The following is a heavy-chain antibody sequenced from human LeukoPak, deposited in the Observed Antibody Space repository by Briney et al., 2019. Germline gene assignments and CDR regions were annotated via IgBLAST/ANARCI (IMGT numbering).Heavy chain of an antibody. V-gene: IGHV1-2*02. CDR1: GYTFTGYY. D-gene: IGHD5-18*01. J-gene: IGHJ6*03. Sequence: GASVKVSCKASGYTFTGYYMHWVRQAPGQGLEWMGWINPNSGGTNYAQKCQGRVSMTRDTSISTAYMELSRLRSDDTAVYYCARDQGYSYGFRPYNYYYMDVWGKGTTVTISS. CDR2: INPNSGGT. CDR3: ARDQGYSYGFRPYNYYYMDV.